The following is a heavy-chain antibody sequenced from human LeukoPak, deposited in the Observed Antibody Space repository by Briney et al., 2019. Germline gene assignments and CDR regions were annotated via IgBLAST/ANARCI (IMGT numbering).Heavy chain of an antibody. CDR1: GGSFSGYY. CDR3: ARGRTMTKRFDI. CDR2: INHSGST. J-gene: IGHJ3*02. D-gene: IGHD3-22*01. V-gene: IGHV4-34*01. Sequence: SETLSLTCAVHGGSFSGYYWSWIRQPPGKGLNWIGEINHSGSTNYNPSLKSRVTISVDTSKNQFSLKLSSVTAADTAVYYCARGRTMTKRFDIWGQGTMVTVSS.